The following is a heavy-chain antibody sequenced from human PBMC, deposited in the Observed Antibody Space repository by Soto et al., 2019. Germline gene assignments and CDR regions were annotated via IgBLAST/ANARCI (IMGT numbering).Heavy chain of an antibody. Sequence: QVQLVQSGAEVKKPGASVKVSCKASGYTFTGYYMHWVRQAPGQGLEWMGWINPNSGGTNYAQKFQGRVTMTRDTSTSTAYMELSRLRSDDTAVYYCARSLQGQWTAAHSLDYWGQGTLVTVSS. D-gene: IGHD6-19*01. CDR3: ARSLQGQWTAAHSLDY. CDR1: GYTFTGYY. CDR2: INPNSGGT. V-gene: IGHV1-2*02. J-gene: IGHJ4*02.